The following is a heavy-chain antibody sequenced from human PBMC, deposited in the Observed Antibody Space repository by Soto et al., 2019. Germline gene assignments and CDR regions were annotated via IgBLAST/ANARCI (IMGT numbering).Heavy chain of an antibody. CDR2: IYYSGST. D-gene: IGHD3-22*01. V-gene: IGHV4-59*01. J-gene: IGHJ4*02. CDR1: GGSISSYY. Sequence: QVQLQESGPGLVKPSETLSLTCTVSGGSISSYYWSWIRQPPGKGLEWIGYIYYSGSTNYNPSLKSRVTISVDTSKNQFSLKLSSVTAADTAVYYCARGDYYDSSGYGGNFDYWGQGTLVTVSS. CDR3: ARGDYYDSSGYGGNFDY.